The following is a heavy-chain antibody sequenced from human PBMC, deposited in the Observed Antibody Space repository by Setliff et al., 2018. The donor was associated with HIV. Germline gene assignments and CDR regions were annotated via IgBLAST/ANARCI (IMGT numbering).Heavy chain of an antibody. CDR1: GFTFSSYA. CDR3: VGMDIVVVLPPDV. Sequence: PGGSLRLSCAASGFTFSSYAMYWVRQAPGKGLEWVAVISYDGSNKYYADSVKGRFTISRDNSKNTLYLQMNSLRAEDTAVYYCVGMDIVVVLPPDVWGQGTTVTVSS. J-gene: IGHJ6*02. CDR2: ISYDGSNK. V-gene: IGHV3-30-3*01. D-gene: IGHD2-21*01.